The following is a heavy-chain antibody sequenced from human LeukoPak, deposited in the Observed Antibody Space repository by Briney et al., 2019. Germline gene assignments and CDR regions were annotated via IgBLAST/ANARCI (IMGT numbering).Heavy chain of an antibody. CDR3: ARALGYSDAFDI. CDR1: GGSISSGSYY. V-gene: IGHV4-61*02. D-gene: IGHD5-18*01. CDR2: IYTSGST. J-gene: IGHJ3*02. Sequence: PPQTLSLTCTVSGGSISSGSYYWSWIRQPAGKGLEWIGRIYTSGSTNYNPSLKSRVTISVDTSKNQFSLKLSSVTAADTAVYYCARALGYSDAFDIWGQGTMVTVSS.